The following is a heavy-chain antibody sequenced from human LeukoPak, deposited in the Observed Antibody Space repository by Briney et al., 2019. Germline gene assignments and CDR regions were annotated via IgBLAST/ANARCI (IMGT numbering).Heavy chain of an antibody. J-gene: IGHJ3*02. V-gene: IGHV4-59*01. Sequence: SSETLSLTCTVSGGSISSYYWSWIRQPPGKGLEWIGYIYYSGSTNYNPSLKSRVTISVDTSKNQFSLKLSSVTAADTAVYYCARVSRVYYDSSGSDAFDIWGQGTMVTVSS. CDR3: ARVSRVYYDSSGSDAFDI. CDR2: IYYSGST. CDR1: GGSISSYY. D-gene: IGHD3-22*01.